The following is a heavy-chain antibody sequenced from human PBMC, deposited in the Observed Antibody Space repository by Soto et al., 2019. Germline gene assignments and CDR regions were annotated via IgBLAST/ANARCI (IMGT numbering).Heavy chain of an antibody. CDR1: GFTFSSYA. V-gene: IGHV3-23*01. CDR3: AKGTQTYYYDSSGYTQRNYYYYGMDV. Sequence: TGGSLRLSCAASGFTFSSYAMSWVRQAPGKGLEWVSAISGSGGSTYYADSVKGRFTISRDNSKNTLYLQMNSLRAEDTAVYYCAKGTQTYYYDSSGYTQRNYYYYGMDVWRQGTTVTVSS. J-gene: IGHJ6*02. D-gene: IGHD3-22*01. CDR2: ISGSGGST.